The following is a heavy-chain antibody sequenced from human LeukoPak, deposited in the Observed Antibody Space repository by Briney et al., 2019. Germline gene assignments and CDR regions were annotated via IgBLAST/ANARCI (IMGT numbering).Heavy chain of an antibody. CDR2: IKQDGSEK. V-gene: IGHV3-7*05. CDR1: GFTFSDYW. CDR3: AGSSGWARYFDY. J-gene: IGHJ4*02. Sequence: PGGSLRLSCAASGFTFSDYWMGWVRQAPGKGLEWVANIKQDGSEKYYVDSVKGRFTISRDNAKNSLYLQMNSLRAEDTAVYYCAGSSGWARYFDYWGQGTLVTVSS. D-gene: IGHD6-19*01.